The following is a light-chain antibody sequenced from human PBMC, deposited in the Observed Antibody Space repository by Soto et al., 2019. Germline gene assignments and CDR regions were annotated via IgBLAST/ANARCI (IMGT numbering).Light chain of an antibody. V-gene: IGLV2-14*01. J-gene: IGLJ2*01. Sequence: QSALTQPASVSGSPGQSITISCTGTSSDVGGYNYVSWYQQHPGKAPKLMIYDVSNRPSGVSNLFSGSKSDNTASLTISGVLADGEAHYYCSSYTSRSTRVVFGGGTKLT. CDR2: DVS. CDR3: SSYTSRSTRVV. CDR1: SSDVGGYNY.